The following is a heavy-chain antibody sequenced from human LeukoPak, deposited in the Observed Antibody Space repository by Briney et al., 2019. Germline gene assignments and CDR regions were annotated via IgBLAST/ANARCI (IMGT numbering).Heavy chain of an antibody. CDR1: GFTFSSYA. V-gene: IGHV3-23*01. Sequence: GGSLRLSCAASGFTFSSYAMSWVRQAPGKGLEWVSAISGSGGSTYYADSVKGRFTISRDNSKNTLYLQMNSLRAEDTAVYYCAKDTHRRITIFGVVIFAPYFDYWGQGTLVTVSS. J-gene: IGHJ4*02. CDR2: ISGSGGST. D-gene: IGHD3-3*01. CDR3: AKDTHRRITIFGVVIFAPYFDY.